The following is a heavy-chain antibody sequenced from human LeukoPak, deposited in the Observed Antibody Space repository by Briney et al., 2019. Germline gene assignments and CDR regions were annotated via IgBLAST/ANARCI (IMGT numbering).Heavy chain of an antibody. Sequence: PGGSLRLFCTASGFTFSTYAMSWVRQAPGKGLEWVSSISAGGDTTYYADSVRGRFTISRANSMSTVYLQVNTLSAEYTAMYYCAKDTGLLGIREVFDARGQGTMVAVSS. V-gene: IGHV3-23*01. CDR2: ISAGGDTT. CDR3: AKDTGLLGIREVFDA. J-gene: IGHJ3*01. D-gene: IGHD7-27*01. CDR1: GFTFSTYA.